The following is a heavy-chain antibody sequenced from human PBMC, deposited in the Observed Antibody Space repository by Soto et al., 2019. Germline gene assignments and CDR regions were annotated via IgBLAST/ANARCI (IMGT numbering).Heavy chain of an antibody. CDR1: GFAFYYYN. V-gene: IGHV3-21*01. D-gene: IGHD4-4*01. CDR2: ISGSGIDI. J-gene: IGHJ5*02. CDR3: EREGVTNYTDSYFDL. Sequence: PGGSLRLSCAASGFAFYYYNMNWVRQAPGRGLEWVSSISGSGIDIHFTDSVKGRFTISRDNAKTSLYLQMDSLRPEDTAIYYCEREGVTNYTDSYFDLWGHGALFTVYS.